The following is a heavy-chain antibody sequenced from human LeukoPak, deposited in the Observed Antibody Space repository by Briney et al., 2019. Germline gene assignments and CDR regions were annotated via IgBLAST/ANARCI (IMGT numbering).Heavy chain of an antibody. D-gene: IGHD6-13*01. Sequence: GGSLRLSCAASGFTFSSYGMHWVRQAPGRGLERVAVISYDGSNKYYADSVKGRFTISRDNSKNTLYLQMNSLRAEDTAVYYCAKDRYSSSWYYFDYWGQGTLVTVSS. J-gene: IGHJ4*02. V-gene: IGHV3-30*18. CDR1: GFTFSSYG. CDR3: AKDRYSSSWYYFDY. CDR2: ISYDGSNK.